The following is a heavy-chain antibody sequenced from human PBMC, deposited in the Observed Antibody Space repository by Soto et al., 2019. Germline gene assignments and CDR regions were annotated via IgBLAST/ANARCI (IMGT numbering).Heavy chain of an antibody. Sequence: PSETLSLTCTFSGCSISSYYWSWIRQPPGKGLEWIGYIYYSGSTNYNPSLKSRVTISVDTSKNQFSLKLSSVTAADTAVYHCARETAGGAVWFDPWGQGTLVTVSS. CDR1: GCSISSYY. D-gene: IGHD6-13*01. V-gene: IGHV4-59*01. CDR2: IYYSGST. CDR3: ARETAGGAVWFDP. J-gene: IGHJ5*02.